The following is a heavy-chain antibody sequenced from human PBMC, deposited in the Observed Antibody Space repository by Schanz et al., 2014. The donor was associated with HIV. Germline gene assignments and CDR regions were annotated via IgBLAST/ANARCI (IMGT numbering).Heavy chain of an antibody. CDR2: ISYDGSNK. V-gene: IGHV3-30*19. CDR3: ARETVNYYYGMDV. Sequence: QVQLVESGGGLVKPGGSLRLSCAGSGFTFSAAWMHWVRQAPGKGLEWVAVISYDGSNKNYADSVKGRFTISRDNSKNTLYLQMKSLRAEDTAVYYCARETVNYYYGMDVWGQGTTVTVSS. CDR1: GFTFSAAW. D-gene: IGHD4-4*01. J-gene: IGHJ6*02.